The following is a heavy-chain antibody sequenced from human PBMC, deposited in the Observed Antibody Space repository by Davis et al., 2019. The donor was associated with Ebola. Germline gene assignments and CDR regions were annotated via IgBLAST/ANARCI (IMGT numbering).Heavy chain of an antibody. CDR2: YYYTGST. CDR3: ARSAEGTVLDH. J-gene: IGHJ4*02. Sequence: MPSETLSLTCAVSGGFVSSGGYSWSWIRQPPGKGLEWIGYYYYTGSTYYNPSLKSRVTISVDTSKNQFSLNLSSVTAADTAVYYCARSAEGTVLDHWGQGTLVIVSS. V-gene: IGHV4-30-2*03. CDR1: GGFVSSGGYS.